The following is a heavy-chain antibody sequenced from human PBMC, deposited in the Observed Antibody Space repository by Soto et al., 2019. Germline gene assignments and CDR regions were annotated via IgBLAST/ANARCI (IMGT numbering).Heavy chain of an antibody. CDR1: GYTFTRYY. Sequence: ASVKVSCKASGYTFTRYYMHWVRQAPGQGLEWMGIINPSDDATSYAEKFQGRLTMTKDTSTSTVYMEMSSLRSEDTAVYYCARDLTREGDYYDRSGYYLDYWGQGTLVTVSS. V-gene: IGHV1-46*01. CDR3: ARDLTREGDYYDRSGYYLDY. J-gene: IGHJ4*02. D-gene: IGHD3-22*01. CDR2: INPSDDAT.